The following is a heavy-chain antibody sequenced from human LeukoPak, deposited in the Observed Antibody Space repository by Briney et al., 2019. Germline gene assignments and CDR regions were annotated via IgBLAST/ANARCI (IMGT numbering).Heavy chain of an antibody. Sequence: SETLSLTCSVSGVSISTSYWSWIRQPPGKGLEWIGYIHYSGDTNYNPSLESRVTMSADTSKNQFSLTLSSVTAADAAVYYCRRGTVTTANFDCWGQGTLVTVSS. J-gene: IGHJ4*02. D-gene: IGHD4-17*01. CDR3: RRGTVTTANFDC. CDR2: IHYSGDT. V-gene: IGHV4-59*01. CDR1: GVSISTSY.